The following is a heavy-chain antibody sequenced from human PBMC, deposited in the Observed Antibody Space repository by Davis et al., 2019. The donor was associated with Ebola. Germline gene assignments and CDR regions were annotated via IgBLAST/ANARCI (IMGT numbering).Heavy chain of an antibody. CDR3: ARPYYDFWSGYYIDY. CDR1: GGSISSYY. CDR2: IYTSGST. V-gene: IGHV4-4*07. J-gene: IGHJ4*02. Sequence: PSETLSLTCTVSGGSISSYYWSWIRQPAGKGLEWIGRIYTSGSTNYNPSLKSRVTMSVDTSKNQFSLKLSSVTAADTAVYYCARPYYDFWSGYYIDYWGQGTLVTVSS. D-gene: IGHD3-3*01.